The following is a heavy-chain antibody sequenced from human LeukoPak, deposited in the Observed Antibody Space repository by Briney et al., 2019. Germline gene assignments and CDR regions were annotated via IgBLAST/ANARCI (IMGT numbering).Heavy chain of an antibody. CDR3: AREGVVVAADYYYYGMDV. J-gene: IGHJ6*04. D-gene: IGHD2-15*01. Sequence: ASVKVSCKASGYTFTSYGISWVRQAPGQGLEWMGWISAYNGNTNYAQKLQGRVTMTTDTSTSTAYMELRSLRSDDTAVYYCAREGVVVAADYYYYGMDVWGKGTTVTVSS. V-gene: IGHV1-18*04. CDR1: GYTFTSYG. CDR2: ISAYNGNT.